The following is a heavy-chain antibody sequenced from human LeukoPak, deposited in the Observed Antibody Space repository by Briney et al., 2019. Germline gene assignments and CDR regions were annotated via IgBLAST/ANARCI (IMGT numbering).Heavy chain of an antibody. CDR1: GYTFTGYY. D-gene: IGHD6-19*01. V-gene: IGHV1-2*02. CDR3: ATSYSSGWYLPDY. Sequence: ASVKVSCKASGYTFTGYYMHWVRQAPGQGLEWMGWINPNSGGTNYAQKFQGRVTMTRDTSISTAYMELSRLRSDDTAVYYCATSYSSGWYLPDYWGQGTLVTVSS. CDR2: INPNSGGT. J-gene: IGHJ4*02.